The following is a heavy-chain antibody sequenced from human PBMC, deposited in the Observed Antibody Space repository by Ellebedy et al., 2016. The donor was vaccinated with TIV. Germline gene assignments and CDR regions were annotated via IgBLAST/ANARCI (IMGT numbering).Heavy chain of an antibody. D-gene: IGHD3-22*01. Sequence: GGSLRLXXAASGFTFSNYGMNWVRQAPGKGLEWVAGISAGGGRTQYAESVKGRLAISRDNSKDTLYLQMNILRADDTAVYYYAKAKRRLTSLVGVIGGFDLWGQGTIVSVSS. V-gene: IGHV3-23*01. CDR3: AKAKRRLTSLVGVIGGFDL. CDR2: ISAGGGRT. CDR1: GFTFSNYG. J-gene: IGHJ3*01.